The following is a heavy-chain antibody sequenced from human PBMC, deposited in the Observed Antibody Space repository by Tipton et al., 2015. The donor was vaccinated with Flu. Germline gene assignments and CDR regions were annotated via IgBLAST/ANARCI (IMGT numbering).Heavy chain of an antibody. CDR1: GYSFNSHY. J-gene: IGHJ4*02. CDR2: INPDGGYT. V-gene: IGHV1-46*02. CDR3: ARGPGDFWKFAC. Sequence: QLVQSGAEVKKPGASVKVTCKASGYSFNSHYLHWVRQAPGQGLQWMGMINPDGGYTVYAQRFQGRVTMTRDTSTSTAYMELRSLKTEDTGVFYCARGPGDFWKFACWGQGTRVIGSS. D-gene: IGHD3-3*01.